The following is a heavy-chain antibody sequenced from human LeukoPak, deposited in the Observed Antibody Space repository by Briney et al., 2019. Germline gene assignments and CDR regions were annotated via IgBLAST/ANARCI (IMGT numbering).Heavy chain of an antibody. CDR2: IYSGSST. D-gene: IGHD3-10*01. CDR1: GFTVSSNY. Sequence: PGGSLRLSCAASGFTVSSNYMSWVRQAPGKGLEWVSVIYSGSSTYYADSVKGRFTISRDNSKNTLYLQMNSLRAEDTAVYYCARGPYYDAFDIWGQGTMVTVSS. J-gene: IGHJ3*02. CDR3: ARGPYYDAFDI. V-gene: IGHV3-66*01.